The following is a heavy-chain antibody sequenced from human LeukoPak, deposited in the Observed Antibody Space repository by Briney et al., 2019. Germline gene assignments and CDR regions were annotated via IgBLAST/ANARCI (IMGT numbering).Heavy chain of an antibody. D-gene: IGHD6-13*01. CDR1: GFTFDDYA. V-gene: IGHV3-43*02. CDR3: AKAPGYSSSWDPLDY. CDR2: ISGDGGST. J-gene: IGHJ4*02. Sequence: GGSLRLSCAASGFTFDDYAMHWVRQAPGKGLEWVSLISGDGGSTYYADSVKGRFTISRDNSKNSLYLQTNSLRTEDTALYYCAKAPGYSSSWDPLDYWGQGTLVTVSS.